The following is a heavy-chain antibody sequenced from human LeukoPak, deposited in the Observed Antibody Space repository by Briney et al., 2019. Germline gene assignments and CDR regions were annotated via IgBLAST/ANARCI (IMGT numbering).Heavy chain of an antibody. CDR1: GGSISSYY. CDR2: IYYSGST. D-gene: IGHD3-10*01. V-gene: IGHV4-59*01. J-gene: IGHJ5*02. CDR3: ARAHYGSGSYNWFDP. Sequence: KPSETLSLTCTVSGGSISSYYWSWIRQPPGKGLEWIGYIYYSGSTNDNPSLKSRVTISVDTSKNQFSLKLSSVTAADTAVYYCARAHYGSGSYNWFDPWGQGTLVTVSS.